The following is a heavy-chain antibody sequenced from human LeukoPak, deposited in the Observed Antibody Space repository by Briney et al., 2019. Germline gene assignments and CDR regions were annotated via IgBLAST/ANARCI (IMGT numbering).Heavy chain of an antibody. Sequence: PSETLSLTCTVSGRSISSSSYYWGWIRQPPGKGLEWIGSIYYSGSTYYNPSLKSRVTISVDTSKNEFSLKLSSVTAADTAVYYCARVVRGVGWFDPWGQGTLVTVSS. V-gene: IGHV4-39*07. D-gene: IGHD3-10*01. CDR1: GRSISSSSYY. CDR3: ARVVRGVGWFDP. CDR2: IYYSGST. J-gene: IGHJ5*02.